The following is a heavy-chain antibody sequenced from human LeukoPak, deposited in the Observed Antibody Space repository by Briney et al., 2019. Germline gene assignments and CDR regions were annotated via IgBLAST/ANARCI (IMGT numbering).Heavy chain of an antibody. J-gene: IGHJ4*02. V-gene: IGHV3-74*01. CDR3: ARAAANWAIDY. CDR1: RFTFSGYW. CDR2: INHDASNT. D-gene: IGHD7-27*01. Sequence: GSLRLSCAASRFTFSGYWMHWVRQAPGKGLVWVSLINHDASNTNYEDSVKGRFTISRDNAKNTLYLQMNSLGAEDTAVYYCARAAANWAIDYWGQGTLVTVSS.